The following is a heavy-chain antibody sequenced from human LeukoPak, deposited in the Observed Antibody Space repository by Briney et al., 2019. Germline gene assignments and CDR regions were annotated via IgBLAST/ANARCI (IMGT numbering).Heavy chain of an antibody. V-gene: IGHV3-21*06. J-gene: IGHJ6*02. CDR3: ASRDKGYYYGMGV. CDR2: ISSSSSYI. Sequence: GGSLRLSCAASGITFNSYTMNWVRQAPGKGLEWVSSISSSSSYIYYADSVKGRFTISRDNAKSSLYLQMNSLRAEDTAVYYCASRDKGYYYGMGVWGQGTTVTVSS. CDR1: GITFNSYT. D-gene: IGHD5-24*01.